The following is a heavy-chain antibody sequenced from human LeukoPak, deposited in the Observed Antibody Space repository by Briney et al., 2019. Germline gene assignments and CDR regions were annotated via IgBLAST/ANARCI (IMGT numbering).Heavy chain of an antibody. J-gene: IGHJ4*02. CDR1: GFTFSTYW. CDR2: IRQDGSEK. D-gene: IGHD6-13*01. CDR3: VRGCGKSSCPHYLDS. V-gene: IGHV3-7*01. Sequence: GGSLRLSCAASGFTFSTYWMSWVRQAPGKGLEWVATIRQDGSEKHYVDSVEGRFTISRDNAQNSLYLQMHSLGVEDTAVYYCVRGCGKSSCPHYLDSWGQGTLVTVSS.